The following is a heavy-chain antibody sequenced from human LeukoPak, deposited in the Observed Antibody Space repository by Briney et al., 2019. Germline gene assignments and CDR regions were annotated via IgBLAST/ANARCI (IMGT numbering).Heavy chain of an antibody. Sequence: PSETLSLTCTVSGGSVSSFYWSWVRQAPGKGLEWVSAISGSGGSTYYADSVKGRFTISRDNSKNTLYLQMNSLRAEDTAVYYCAKDDSSGWYNHPRGPQEWGQGTLVTVSS. V-gene: IGHV3-23*01. CDR2: ISGSGGST. J-gene: IGHJ4*02. CDR3: AKDDSSGWYNHPRGPQE. CDR1: GGSVSSFY. D-gene: IGHD6-19*01.